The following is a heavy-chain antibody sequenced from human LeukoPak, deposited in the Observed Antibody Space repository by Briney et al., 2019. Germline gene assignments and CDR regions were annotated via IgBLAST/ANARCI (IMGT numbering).Heavy chain of an antibody. CDR3: ARGLKSRLVEWPSFGY. CDR2: MSPNSGNT. CDR1: GYTFTSYD. D-gene: IGHD3-3*01. Sequence: ASVTVSCKASGYTFTSYDINWVRQATGQGLEWMGWMSPNSGNTGYAQKFQGRVTMTRNTSISTAYMELSSLRSEDTAVYSCARGLKSRLVEWPSFGYWDQGTLVTVSS. V-gene: IGHV1-8*01. J-gene: IGHJ4*02.